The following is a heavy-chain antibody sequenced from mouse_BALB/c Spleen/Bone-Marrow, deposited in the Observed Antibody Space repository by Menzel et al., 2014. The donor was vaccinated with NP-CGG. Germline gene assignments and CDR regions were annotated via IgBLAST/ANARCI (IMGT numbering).Heavy chain of an antibody. CDR1: GYTFTSYI. CDR3: ARRWLPYAMDY. CDR2: INPYNDGT. J-gene: IGHJ4*01. Sequence: EVQLQQSGPELVKPGASVKMSCKASGYTFTSYIMHWVKQKPRQGLEWIGYINPYNDGTKYNEKFKGKATLTSDKSSSTAYMELSSLTSEDSAVYYCARRWLPYAMDYWSQGTSVTVSS. D-gene: IGHD2-3*01. V-gene: IGHV1-14*01.